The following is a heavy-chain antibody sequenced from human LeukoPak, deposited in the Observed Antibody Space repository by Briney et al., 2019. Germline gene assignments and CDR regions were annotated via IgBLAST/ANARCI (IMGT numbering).Heavy chain of an antibody. Sequence: ASVKVSCKASGYTLTSYYMHWVRQAPGQGLEWMGIINPSGGSTSYAQKFQGRVTMTRDTSTSTVYMELSSLRSEDTAVYYCAREAARGPYSSSSYYYYGMDVWGQGTTVTVSS. CDR2: INPSGGST. V-gene: IGHV1-46*01. CDR1: GYTLTSYY. CDR3: AREAARGPYSSSSYYYYGMDV. D-gene: IGHD6-6*01. J-gene: IGHJ6*02.